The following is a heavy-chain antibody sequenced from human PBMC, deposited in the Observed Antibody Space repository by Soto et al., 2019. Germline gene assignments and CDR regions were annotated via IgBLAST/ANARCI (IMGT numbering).Heavy chain of an antibody. D-gene: IGHD3-22*01. J-gene: IGHJ4*02. CDR3: ARQYDDSSGYTYYFDY. V-gene: IGHV1-69*01. CDR2: IIPIFGTA. CDR1: GGTFSSYA. Sequence: QVQLVQSGAEVKKPGSSVKVSCKASGGTFSSYAISWVRQAPGQRLEWMGGIIPIFGTANYAQKFQGRVTITADESTSTAYMELSSLRSEDTAVYYCARQYDDSSGYTYYFDYWGQGTLVTVSS.